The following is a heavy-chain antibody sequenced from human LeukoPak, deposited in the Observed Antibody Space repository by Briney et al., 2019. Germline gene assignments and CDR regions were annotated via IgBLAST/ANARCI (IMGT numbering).Heavy chain of an antibody. CDR1: GGSISSSSYY. D-gene: IGHD5-12*01. CDR2: IYYSGST. CDR3: ASGYSGYDSTAFDY. V-gene: IGHV4-39*01. J-gene: IGHJ4*02. Sequence: SETLSLTRTVSGGSISSSSYYWGWIRQPPGTGLEWIGSIYYSGSTYYNPSLKSRVTISVDTSKNQFSLKLSSVTAADTAVYYCASGYSGYDSTAFDYWGQGTLVTVSS.